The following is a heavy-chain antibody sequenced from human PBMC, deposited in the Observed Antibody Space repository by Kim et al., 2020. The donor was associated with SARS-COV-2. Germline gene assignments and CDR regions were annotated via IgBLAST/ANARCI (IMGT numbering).Heavy chain of an antibody. CDR3: ARASAGSGWSSFYYYGM. V-gene: IGHV3-33*05. D-gene: IGHD6-19*01. J-gene: IGHJ6*01. CDR1: GFTFSTSG. Sequence: GGSLRLSCIASGFTFSTSGMHWVRQAPGKGLEWVAVISYDGNNKNYGDSVKGRFTISRDTVKNTLYLQMNSLRAEDTGVYYCARASAGSGWSSFYYYGM. CDR2: ISYDGNNK.